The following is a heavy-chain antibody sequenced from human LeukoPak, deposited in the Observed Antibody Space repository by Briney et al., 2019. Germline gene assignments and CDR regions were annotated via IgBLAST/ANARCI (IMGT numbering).Heavy chain of an antibody. Sequence: GGSLRLSCAASGFTFSSYGMHWVRQAPGRGLEWVPVIWYDGSNKYYADSVKGRFTISRDNSKNTLYLQMNSLRAEDTAVYYCARRGIAAADDAFDIWGQGTMVTVSS. J-gene: IGHJ3*02. CDR3: ARRGIAAADDAFDI. D-gene: IGHD6-13*01. CDR1: GFTFSSYG. CDR2: IWYDGSNK. V-gene: IGHV3-33*01.